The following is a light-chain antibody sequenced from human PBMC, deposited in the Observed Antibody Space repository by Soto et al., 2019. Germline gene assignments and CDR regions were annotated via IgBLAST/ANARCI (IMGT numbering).Light chain of an antibody. CDR1: QNVYNN. CDR2: DAS. J-gene: IGKJ4*01. Sequence: EIVMTQSPATLSVSPGEGATLSCKASQNVYNNLAWYQQRPGQPPRLLIYDASTRATGISARFSGGYGTEFTLTISSLQSEDFAVYFCQQCRNWPLTFGGGTKV. V-gene: IGKV3-15*01. CDR3: QQCRNWPLT.